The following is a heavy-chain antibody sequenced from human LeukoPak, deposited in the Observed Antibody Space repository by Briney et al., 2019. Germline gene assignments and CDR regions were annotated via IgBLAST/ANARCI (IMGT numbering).Heavy chain of an antibody. Sequence: GESLKISCKGSGYSFTSYWIGWVRQMPGKGMEWMGIIYPGDSDTRYSPSFQGQVTISVDKSISTAYLQWSSLKASDTAMYYCARRPGVYYGSGSYYDYWGQGTLVTASS. CDR3: ARRPGVYYGSGSYYDY. CDR1: GYSFTSYW. J-gene: IGHJ4*02. CDR2: IYPGDSDT. V-gene: IGHV5-51*01. D-gene: IGHD3-10*01.